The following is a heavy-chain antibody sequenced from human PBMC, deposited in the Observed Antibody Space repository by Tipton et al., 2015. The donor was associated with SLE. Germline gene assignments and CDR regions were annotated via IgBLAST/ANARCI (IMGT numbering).Heavy chain of an antibody. D-gene: IGHD3-3*01. V-gene: IGHV3-33*08. J-gene: IGHJ4*02. CDR1: GFTFSTYG. Sequence: QLVQSGGGVVQPGRSLRLSCAASGFTFSTYGMHWVRQAPGKGLEWVAVIWYDGSKKYYADSVKGRFTISRDNSKNTLYLQMNSLRAEDTAVYYCARALEPGKLYDYWGQGTLVTVSS. CDR3: ARALEPGKLYDY. CDR2: IWYDGSKK.